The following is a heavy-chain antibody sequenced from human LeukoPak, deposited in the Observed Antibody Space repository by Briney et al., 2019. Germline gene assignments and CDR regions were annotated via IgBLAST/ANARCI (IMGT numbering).Heavy chain of an antibody. J-gene: IGHJ4*02. D-gene: IGHD3-16*02. CDR2: IYPGDSDT. CDR3: ARSEELSLYYFDY. V-gene: IGHV5-51*01. Sequence: GESLKISCKGSGYSFTSYWIGWVRQMPGKGVEWMGMIYPGDSDTRCSPAFQGKVTISADKSINTAYLQWSSLKASDTAMYYCARSEELSLYYFDYWGQGTLVTVSS. CDR1: GYSFTSYW.